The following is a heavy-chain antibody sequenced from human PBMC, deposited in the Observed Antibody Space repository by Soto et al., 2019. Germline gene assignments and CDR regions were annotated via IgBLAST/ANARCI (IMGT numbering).Heavy chain of an antibody. Sequence: PGGSLRLSCAASGFTFSSYAMHWVRQAPGKGLEWVAVISYDGSNKYYADSVKGRFTISRDNSKNTLYLQMNSLRAEDTAVYYCARDWDIVEVPAAYLFDYWGQGTLVTVSS. J-gene: IGHJ4*02. CDR2: ISYDGSNK. CDR1: GFTFSSYA. V-gene: IGHV3-30-3*01. D-gene: IGHD2-2*01. CDR3: ARDWDIVEVPAAYLFDY.